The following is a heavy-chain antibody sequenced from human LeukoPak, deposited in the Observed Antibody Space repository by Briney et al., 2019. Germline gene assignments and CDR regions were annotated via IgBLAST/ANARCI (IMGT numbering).Heavy chain of an antibody. CDR1: GFSFSDYD. CDR3: GRAFPPLRTSSAGDL. Sequence: GGSLRLSCSASGFSFSDYDMNWVRQAPGKGLEWVSAISGRSSHIYYGESVKGRFTISRDNAKNSLYLQMDGLEVEDTAVYYCGRAFPPLRTSSAGDLWGQGTLVIVSS. D-gene: IGHD3-16*01. J-gene: IGHJ1*01. V-gene: IGHV3-21*01. CDR2: ISGRSSHI.